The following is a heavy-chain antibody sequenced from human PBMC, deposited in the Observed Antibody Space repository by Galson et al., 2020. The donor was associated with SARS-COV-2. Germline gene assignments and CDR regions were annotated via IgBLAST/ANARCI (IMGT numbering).Heavy chain of an antibody. J-gene: IGHJ5*02. CDR2: FDPEDGET. Sequence: ASVKVSCKVSGYTLTELSMHWVRQAPGKGLEWMGGFDPEDGETIYAQKFQGRVTMTEDTSTDTAYMELSSLRSEDTAVYYCATAPPFGELPLYNWFDPGGQGTLVTVSS. V-gene: IGHV1-24*01. D-gene: IGHD3-10*01. CDR1: GYTLTELS. CDR3: ATAPPFGELPLYNWFDP.